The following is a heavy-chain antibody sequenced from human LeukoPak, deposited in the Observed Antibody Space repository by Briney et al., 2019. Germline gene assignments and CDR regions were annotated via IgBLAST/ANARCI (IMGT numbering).Heavy chain of an antibody. Sequence: PGGSLRLSCAASGFTFSSYGMHWVRQAPGKGLEWVAFIRYDGSNKYYADSVKGRFTISRDNSKNTLYLQMKSLRAEDTAVYYCAKVYYGADYYFDYWGQGTLVTVSS. D-gene: IGHD3-22*01. V-gene: IGHV3-30*02. CDR2: IRYDGSNK. J-gene: IGHJ4*02. CDR1: GFTFSSYG. CDR3: AKVYYGADYYFDY.